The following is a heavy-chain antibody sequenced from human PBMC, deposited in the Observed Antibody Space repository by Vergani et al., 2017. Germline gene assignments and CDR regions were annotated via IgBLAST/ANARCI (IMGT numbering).Heavy chain of an antibody. CDR1: EYSFGNYW. V-gene: IGHV5-51*01. CDR2: IYPGDSDT. D-gene: IGHD3-10*01. J-gene: IGHJ5*02. CDR3: ARQEYGSGSYLSLGWFDP. Sequence: EVELVQSGPEMRKPGESLKISCKGSEYSFGNYWIGWVRQMPGKGLGWMGIIYPGDSDTRYSPSFQGQVTISADKSISTAYLQWSSLKASDTAMYYCARQEYGSGSYLSLGWFDPWGQGTLVTVSS.